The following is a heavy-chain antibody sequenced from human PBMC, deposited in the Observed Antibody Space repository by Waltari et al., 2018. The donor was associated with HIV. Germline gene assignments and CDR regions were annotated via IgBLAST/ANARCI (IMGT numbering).Heavy chain of an antibody. Sequence: QVQLQQWGAGLLKPSETLSLTCAVYGGSFSGYYWSWIRQPPGKGLEWIGEINHSGSTNYNPSLKSRVTISVDTSKNQFSLKLSSVTAADTAVYYCARVRARGLTGTPYFDYWGQGTLVTVSS. CDR2: INHSGST. J-gene: IGHJ4*02. D-gene: IGHD1-20*01. CDR3: ARVRARGLTGTPYFDY. V-gene: IGHV4-34*01. CDR1: GGSFSGYY.